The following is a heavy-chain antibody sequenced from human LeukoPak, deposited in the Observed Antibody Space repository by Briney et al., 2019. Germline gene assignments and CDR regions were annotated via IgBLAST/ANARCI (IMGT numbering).Heavy chain of an antibody. V-gene: IGHV3-53*01. D-gene: IGHD6-19*01. CDR3: ASPSSGQSFDI. Sequence: PGGSLRLSCAASGFTVSSNYMNWVRQAPGKGLEWVSVIYTGGNTYYADSVKGRFTISRDNSKNTLYLQMHSLRAEDTAVYYCASPSSGQSFDIWGHGTTVTVSS. CDR1: GFTVSSNY. J-gene: IGHJ3*02. CDR2: IYTGGNT.